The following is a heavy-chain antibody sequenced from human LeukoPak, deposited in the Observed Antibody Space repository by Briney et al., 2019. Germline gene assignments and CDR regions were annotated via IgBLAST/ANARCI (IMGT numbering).Heavy chain of an antibody. Sequence: PSETLSLTCTVSGGSISSYYWSWIRQPAGKGLEWIGRIYTSGSTNCNPSLKSRVTMSVDTSKNQFSLKLSSVTAADTAVYYCARDERTYFDWQGGGLYDWFDPWGQGTLVTVSS. CDR1: GGSISSYY. V-gene: IGHV4-4*07. CDR3: ARDERTYFDWQGGGLYDWFDP. D-gene: IGHD3-9*01. J-gene: IGHJ5*02. CDR2: IYTSGST.